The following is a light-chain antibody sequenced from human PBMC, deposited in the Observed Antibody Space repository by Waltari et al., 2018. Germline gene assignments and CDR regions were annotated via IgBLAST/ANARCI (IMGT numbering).Light chain of an antibody. Sequence: QSALPPPASVSGSPGQSSTISCTGTSRDVGGYMYFSCYQQHPGKAPKLMIYEVSNRPSGISSRFSGSKSGNMASLTISGLQAEDEADYYCSSYASSSTLWVFGGGTKLTVL. CDR1: SRDVGGYMY. CDR3: SSYASSSTLWV. J-gene: IGLJ3*02. CDR2: EVS. V-gene: IGLV2-14*01.